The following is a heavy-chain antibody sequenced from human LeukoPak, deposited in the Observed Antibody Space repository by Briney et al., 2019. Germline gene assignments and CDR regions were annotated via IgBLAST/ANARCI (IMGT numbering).Heavy chain of an antibody. Sequence: GGSLRVSCAASGFTIATTWMAWARQAPGRGLEWVATVKPDGNEKFYVDSVKGRFAISRDNARNSVYLEMNSLRVEDTAVYLCARGDLDYWGQRTLVTVSS. CDR2: VKPDGNEK. CDR1: GFTIATTW. V-gene: IGHV3-7*01. J-gene: IGHJ4*01. CDR3: ARGDLDY.